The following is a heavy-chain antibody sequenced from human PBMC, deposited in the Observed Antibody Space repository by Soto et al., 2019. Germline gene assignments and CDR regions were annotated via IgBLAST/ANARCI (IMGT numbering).Heavy chain of an antibody. CDR3: ARFNDYGDYVWFDP. D-gene: IGHD4-17*01. J-gene: IGHJ5*02. CDR2: IYSGGST. CDR1: GFTVSSNY. Sequence: PGGSLRLSCAASGFTVSSNYMSWVRQAPGKGLEWVSVIYSGGSTYYADSVKGRFTISRHNSKNTLYLQMNSLRAEDTAVYYCARFNDYGDYVWFDPWGQGTLVTVSS. V-gene: IGHV3-53*04.